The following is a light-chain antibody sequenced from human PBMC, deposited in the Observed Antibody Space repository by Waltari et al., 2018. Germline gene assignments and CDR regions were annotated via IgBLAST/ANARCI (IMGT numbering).Light chain of an antibody. V-gene: IGKV3-20*01. CDR1: QPINSYY. Sequence: EIVLTQSPGTLSLSPGERATLSCRASQPINSYYLTWYQQKPGQATRLLIYGASSRSTGIPDRFVGSGSGTDFTLTISRLEPEDFAVYYCQQSGTSPPTWTFGQGTKVEIK. CDR2: GAS. CDR3: QQSGTSPPTWT. J-gene: IGKJ1*01.